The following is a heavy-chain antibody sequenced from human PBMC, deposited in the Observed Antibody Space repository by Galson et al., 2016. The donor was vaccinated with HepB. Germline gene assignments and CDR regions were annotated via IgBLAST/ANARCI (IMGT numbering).Heavy chain of an antibody. V-gene: IGHV5-51*01. D-gene: IGHD3-10*01. CDR3: SRHGVRRHCGQGAYYYYMDV. J-gene: IGHJ6*03. Sequence: QSGAEVKKPGESLKISCKGSGYSFTNYWIGWVRRLPGKGLEWMGIINPGDSDTRYSPSFQGQVTISADKSISTAYLQWSSLKASDTAMYYCSRHGVRRHCGQGAYYYYMDVWGKGTTVTVSS. CDR1: GYSFTNYW. CDR2: INPGDSDT.